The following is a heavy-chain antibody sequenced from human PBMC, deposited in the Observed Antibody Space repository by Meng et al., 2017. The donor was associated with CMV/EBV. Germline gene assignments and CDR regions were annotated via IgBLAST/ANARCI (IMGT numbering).Heavy chain of an antibody. CDR1: GGIFSSYS. V-gene: IGHV1-69*05. Sequence: SVKVSCKASGGIFSSYSISWLRQPPGQGLEWMGGIIPIFGTANYEQKFQGRVTITTDESTSTAYMELSSLRSEDTAVYYCARAHYAPGYCSSTSCYNRWGMDVWGQGTTVTVSS. D-gene: IGHD2-2*02. CDR3: ARAHYAPGYCSSTSCYNRWGMDV. CDR2: IIPIFGTA. J-gene: IGHJ6*02.